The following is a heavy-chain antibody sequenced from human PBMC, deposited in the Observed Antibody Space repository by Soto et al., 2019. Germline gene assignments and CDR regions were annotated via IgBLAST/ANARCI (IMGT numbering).Heavy chain of an antibody. CDR1: GYTFTSYY. CDR2: INPSGGST. V-gene: IGHV1-46*01. D-gene: IGHD1-20*01. Sequence: GASVKVSCKASGYTFTSYYIHWVRQAPGQGLEWMGIINPSGGSTSYAQKFQGRVTMTRDTSTSTVYMELSSLRSEDTAVYYCARERARYNWNPLKGGMDVWGQGTTVTVSS. CDR3: ARERARYNWNPLKGGMDV. J-gene: IGHJ6*02.